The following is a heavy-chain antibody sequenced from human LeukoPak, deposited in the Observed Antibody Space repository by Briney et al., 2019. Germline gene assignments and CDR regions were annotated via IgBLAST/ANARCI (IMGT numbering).Heavy chain of an antibody. J-gene: IGHJ6*03. CDR3: ARGDSGSFNYYYYMDV. CDR1: GYSISSGYY. CDR2: IYHSGST. V-gene: IGHV4-38-2*02. Sequence: PSETLSLTCTVSGYSISSGYYWGWIRQPPGKGLEWIGSIYHSGSTYHNPSLKSRVTISVDTSKNQFSLKLSSVTAADTAVYYCARGDSGSFNYYYYMDVWGKGTTVTVSS. D-gene: IGHD1-26*01.